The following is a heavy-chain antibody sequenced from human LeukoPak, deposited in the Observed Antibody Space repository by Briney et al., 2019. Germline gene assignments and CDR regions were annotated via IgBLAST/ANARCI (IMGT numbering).Heavy chain of an antibody. Sequence: GGSLRLSCAASGFTFSSYGMHWVRQAPGKGLEWVAFIRYDGSNKYYADSVKGRFTISRDNSKNSLYLQMNSLRAEDTAVYYCARDFYDTSGYYSDYWGQGTLVTVSS. CDR2: IRYDGSNK. V-gene: IGHV3-30*02. CDR3: ARDFYDTSGYYSDY. D-gene: IGHD3-22*01. J-gene: IGHJ4*02. CDR1: GFTFSSYG.